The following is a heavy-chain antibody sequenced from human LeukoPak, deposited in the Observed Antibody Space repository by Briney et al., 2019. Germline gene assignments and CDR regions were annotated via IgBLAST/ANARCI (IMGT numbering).Heavy chain of an antibody. V-gene: IGHV4-59*01. J-gene: IGHJ5*02. Sequence: SETLSLTCSVSGGSMNNYYWSWIRQPPGKGLEWIGNVYYSGSTDSNPSLKSRVTMSVDTSKNQFSMKLGSVTAADTAVYYCARGGTPITMIVVESNWFDPWGQGTRVTVSS. CDR2: VYYSGST. D-gene: IGHD3-22*01. CDR3: ARGGTPITMIVVESNWFDP. CDR1: GGSMNNYY.